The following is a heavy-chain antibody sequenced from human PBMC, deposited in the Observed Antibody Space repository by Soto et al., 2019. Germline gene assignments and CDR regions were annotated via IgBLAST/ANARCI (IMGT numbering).Heavy chain of an antibody. D-gene: IGHD4-17*01. V-gene: IGHV3-21*01. CDR1: GFTFSSYS. Sequence: EVQLVESGGGLVKPGGSLRLSCAASGFTFSSYSMNWVRQAPGKGLEWVSSISSTSTYIYYADSVNGRFTISRDNAKNSLFLQMNSLRAADTAVYYCAREGSLYSDSVSKCVDYWGQGTLVTVSS. J-gene: IGHJ4*02. CDR2: ISSTSTYI. CDR3: AREGSLYSDSVSKCVDY.